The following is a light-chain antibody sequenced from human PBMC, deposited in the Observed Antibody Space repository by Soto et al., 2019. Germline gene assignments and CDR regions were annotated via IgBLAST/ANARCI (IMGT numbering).Light chain of an antibody. V-gene: IGLV1-51*01. CDR2: DND. J-gene: IGLJ2*01. CDR3: GTWDSSLSAV. Sequence: QSVLTQPPSVSAAPGQKVTISCSGSSSNIGNNYVSWYQQLPGTAPKLLIYDNDVRPSGIPDRFSGSKSGTSATLDITGLQTGDEADYYCGTWDSSLSAVFGGETKVTVL. CDR1: SSNIGNNY.